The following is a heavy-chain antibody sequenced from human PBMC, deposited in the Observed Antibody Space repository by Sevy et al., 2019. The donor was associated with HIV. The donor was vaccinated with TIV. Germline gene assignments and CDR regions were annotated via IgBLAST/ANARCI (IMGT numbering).Heavy chain of an antibody. J-gene: IGHJ4*02. D-gene: IGHD5-18*01. CDR3: ARHSFKHGYRPHYFDY. CDR1: GGSITSKNYF. CDR2: IYNSGST. V-gene: IGHV4-39*01. Sequence: SETLSLTCSVSGGSITSKNYFWAWIRQSPGKGLEWIGSIYNSGSTYHSPSLQSRVGISVDTFRIHFSLKLSSVTATDTAVYYCARHSFKHGYRPHYFDYWSQGTLVTVSS.